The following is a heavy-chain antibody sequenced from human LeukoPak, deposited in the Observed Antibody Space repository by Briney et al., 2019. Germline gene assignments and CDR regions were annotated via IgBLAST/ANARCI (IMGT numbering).Heavy chain of an antibody. D-gene: IGHD3-22*01. CDR1: GYTFTSYG. V-gene: IGHV1-18*01. CDR3: ARSPYYDSSGYSVGFDY. J-gene: IGHJ4*02. Sequence: ASVKVSCKASGYTFTSYGISWVRQAPGQGLEWMGWISAYNGNINYAQKLQGRVTMTTDTSTSTAYMELRSLRSDDTAVYYCARSPYYDSSGYSVGFDYWGQGTLVTVSS. CDR2: ISAYNGNI.